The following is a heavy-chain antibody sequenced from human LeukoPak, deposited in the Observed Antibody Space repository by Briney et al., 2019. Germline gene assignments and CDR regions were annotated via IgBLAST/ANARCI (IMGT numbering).Heavy chain of an antibody. Sequence: ASVKVSCKASGYTFTSYDINWVRQATGQGLEWMGWMNPNSGNTGYAQKFQGRVTMTRNTSISTAYMELSSLRSEDTAVYYCAREYCSSTSCYWSFDYWGQGTLVTVSS. V-gene: IGHV1-8*01. CDR1: GYTFTSYD. CDR2: MNPNSGNT. CDR3: AREYCSSTSCYWSFDY. D-gene: IGHD2-2*01. J-gene: IGHJ4*02.